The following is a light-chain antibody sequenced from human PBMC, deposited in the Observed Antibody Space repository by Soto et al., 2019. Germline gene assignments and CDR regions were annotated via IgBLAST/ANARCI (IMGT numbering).Light chain of an antibody. Sequence: QPVLTQPPSVSEAPGQRVTISCTGSSSNSGAGYDVHWYQQLPGTAPKLLIYGNSNRPSGVPDRFSGSKSGTSASLAITGLQAEDEADNYCQSYDSSLSALFGGGTKLTVL. CDR3: QSYDSSLSAL. V-gene: IGLV1-40*01. J-gene: IGLJ3*02. CDR1: SSNSGAGYD. CDR2: GNS.